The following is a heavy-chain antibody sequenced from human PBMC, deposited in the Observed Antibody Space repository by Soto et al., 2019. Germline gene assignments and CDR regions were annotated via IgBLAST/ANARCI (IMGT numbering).Heavy chain of an antibody. CDR1: GFSLTTSGVG. J-gene: IGHJ4*02. D-gene: IGHD3-3*01. V-gene: IGHV2-5*02. Sequence: QITLNESGPTGVRPTETLTLTCRFSGFSLTTSGVGVGWIRQSPGKAPEWLALSYWDDDKRYSASLKSRLTITKDTSKNQVVLTVSDLDPTDTATYYCAHRVLRTVFGLVTTTAIYFDFWGQGTPVAVSS. CDR2: SYWDDDK. CDR3: AHRVLRTVFGLVTTTAIYFDF.